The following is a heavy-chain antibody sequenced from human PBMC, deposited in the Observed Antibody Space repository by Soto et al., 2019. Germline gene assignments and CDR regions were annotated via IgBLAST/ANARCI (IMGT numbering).Heavy chain of an antibody. J-gene: IGHJ3*02. D-gene: IGHD6-13*01. CDR2: ISGSGGST. Sequence: GGSLRLSCAASGFTFSSYAMSWVRQAPGKGLEWVSAISGSGGSTYYADSVKGRFTISRDNSKNTLYLQMNSLRAEDTAVYYCAKALWQQLAPVDAFDRWGQGTMVTGSS. CDR1: GFTFSSYA. CDR3: AKALWQQLAPVDAFDR. V-gene: IGHV3-23*01.